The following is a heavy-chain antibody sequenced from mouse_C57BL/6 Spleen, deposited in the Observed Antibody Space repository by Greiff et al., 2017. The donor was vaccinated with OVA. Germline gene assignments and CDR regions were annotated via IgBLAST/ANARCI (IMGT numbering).Heavy chain of an antibody. J-gene: IGHJ3*01. Sequence: EVQLQHSGPELVKPGDSVKISCKASGYSFTGYFMNWVMQSHGKSLEWIGRINPYNGDTFYNQKFKGKATLTVDKSSSTAHMELRSLTSEDSAVYYCARGDSNYVGFAYWGQGTLVTVSA. CDR1: GYSFTGYF. CDR2: INPYNGDT. CDR3: ARGDSNYVGFAY. D-gene: IGHD2-5*01. V-gene: IGHV1-20*01.